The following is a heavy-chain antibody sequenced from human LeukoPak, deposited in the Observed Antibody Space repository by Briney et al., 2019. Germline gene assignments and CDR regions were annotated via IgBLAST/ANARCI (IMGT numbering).Heavy chain of an antibody. Sequence: SSETLSLTCAVSGGSISSGGYSWSWIQQPPGKGLEWIGYIYHSGSTYYNPSLKSRVTISVDRSKNQFSLKLSSVTAADTAVYYCARSTPSYDYVWGSAGLAAFDIWGQGTMVTVSS. CDR1: GGSISSGGYS. V-gene: IGHV4-30-2*01. J-gene: IGHJ3*02. D-gene: IGHD3-16*01. CDR2: IYHSGST. CDR3: ARSTPSYDYVWGSAGLAAFDI.